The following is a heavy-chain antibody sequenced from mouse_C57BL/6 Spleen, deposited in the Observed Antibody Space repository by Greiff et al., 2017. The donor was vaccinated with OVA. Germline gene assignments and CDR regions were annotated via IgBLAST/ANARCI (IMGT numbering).Heavy chain of an antibody. CDR1: GYTFTSYW. CDR3: ARSGYDGAWFAY. Sequence: QVQLQQPGAELVKPGASVKLSCKASGYTFTSYWMQWVKQRPGQGLEWIGEIDPSDSYTNYNQKFKGKATLTVDTSSSTAYMQLSSLTSEDSAVYYCARSGYDGAWFAYWGQGTLVTVSA. CDR2: IDPSDSYT. J-gene: IGHJ3*01. D-gene: IGHD2-2*01. V-gene: IGHV1-50*01.